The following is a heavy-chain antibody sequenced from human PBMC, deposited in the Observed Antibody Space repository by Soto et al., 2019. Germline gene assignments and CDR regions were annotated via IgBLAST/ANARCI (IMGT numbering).Heavy chain of an antibody. D-gene: IGHD3-3*01. Sequence: ASVKVSCKASGYTFTSYAMHWVRQAPGQRLEWMGWINAGNGNTKYSQKYQGRVTITRDTSASTTYMELSSLRSEDTAVYYCASAGTIPTGWFDPWGQGTLVTVSS. CDR1: GYTFTSYA. CDR3: ASAGTIPTGWFDP. CDR2: INAGNGNT. V-gene: IGHV1-3*01. J-gene: IGHJ5*02.